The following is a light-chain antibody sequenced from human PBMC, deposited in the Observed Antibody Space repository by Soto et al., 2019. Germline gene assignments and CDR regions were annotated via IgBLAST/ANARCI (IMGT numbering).Light chain of an antibody. V-gene: IGLV2-14*03. CDR2: DVS. J-gene: IGLJ7*01. CDR1: SSDVGAYNF. Sequence: QSALTQPASVSGSPGQSITISCTGTSSDVGAYNFVSWYQQHPGKVPKLMIFDVSSRPSGVSDRFSGSKSGNTASLTISGLQAEDEGDYSCRSYTSSSTHVFGSGTQLTVL. CDR3: RSYTSSSTHV.